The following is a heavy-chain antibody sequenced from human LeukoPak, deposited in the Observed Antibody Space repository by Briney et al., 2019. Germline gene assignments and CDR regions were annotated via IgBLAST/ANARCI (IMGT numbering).Heavy chain of an antibody. CDR3: ARRRDSSGSEGAVGAFDI. J-gene: IGHJ3*02. D-gene: IGHD3-22*01. V-gene: IGHV5-51*01. CDR1: GYSFTSYW. CDR2: IYPGDSDT. Sequence: GESLKISCKGSGYSFTSYWIGWVRQMPGKGLEWMGIIYPGDSDTRYSPSFQGQVTISADKSISTAYLQWSSLKASDTAMYYCARRRDSSGSEGAVGAFDIWGQGTMVIVSS.